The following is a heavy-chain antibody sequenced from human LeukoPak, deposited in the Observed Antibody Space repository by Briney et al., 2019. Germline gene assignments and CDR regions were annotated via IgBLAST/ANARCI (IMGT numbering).Heavy chain of an antibody. CDR2: ISYDGRNK. Sequence: PGGSLRLSCAASGFTSNNYGMHWVSQAPGKGLEWVAVISYDGRNKHYPDSVKGRFTISRDISTDTLWLQMDSLRTEDTAVYYCAKGPLRGTAAAIDYWGQGTLVTVSS. V-gene: IGHV3-30*18. CDR1: GFTSNNYG. D-gene: IGHD2-2*01. CDR3: AKGPLRGTAAAIDY. J-gene: IGHJ4*02.